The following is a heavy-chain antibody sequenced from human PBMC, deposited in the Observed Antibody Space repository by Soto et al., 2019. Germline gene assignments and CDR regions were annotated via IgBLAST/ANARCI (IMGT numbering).Heavy chain of an antibody. CDR1: GGSISSSSYY. J-gene: IGHJ5*02. CDR3: ARPDCSGGSCYSSWFDP. Sequence: QLQLQESGPGLVKPSETLSLTCTVSGGSISSSSYYWGWIRQPPGKGLEWIGSIYYSGSTYYNPSLNSGVTISVDASKNQFSLKVGSVTAADTAVYYCARPDCSGGSCYSSWFDPWGQGTLVTVSS. CDR2: IYYSGST. D-gene: IGHD2-15*01. V-gene: IGHV4-39*01.